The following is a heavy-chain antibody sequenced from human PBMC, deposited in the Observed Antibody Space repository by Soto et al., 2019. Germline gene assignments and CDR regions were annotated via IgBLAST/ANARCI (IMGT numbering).Heavy chain of an antibody. CDR3: ARDRYSSSWSHYYGMDV. CDR2: ISAYNGNT. D-gene: IGHD6-13*01. V-gene: IGHV1-18*01. Sequence: SVKVSCEASGYAFTSYGISWVRQAPGQGLEWMGWISAYNGNTNYAQKLQGRVTMTTDTSTSTAYMELRSLRSDDTAVYYCARDRYSSSWSHYYGMDVWGQGTTVTVSS. CDR1: GYAFTSYG. J-gene: IGHJ6*02.